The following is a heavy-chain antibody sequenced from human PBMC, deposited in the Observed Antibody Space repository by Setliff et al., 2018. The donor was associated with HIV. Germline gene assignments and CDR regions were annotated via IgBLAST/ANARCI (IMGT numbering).Heavy chain of an antibody. J-gene: IGHJ3*02. D-gene: IGHD2-2*01. CDR1: GGSISSGGYY. Sequence: KTSETLSLTCTVSGGSISSGGYYWSWIRQHPGRGLEWIGYIYYSGNTYYNPSLKSRLTISVDTSKNHFSLKLSSVTAADTAVYYCARAFCSSASRYGGGDAFDIWGQGTMVTVSS. CDR3: ARAFCSSASRYGGGDAFDI. V-gene: IGHV4-31*03. CDR2: IYYSGNT.